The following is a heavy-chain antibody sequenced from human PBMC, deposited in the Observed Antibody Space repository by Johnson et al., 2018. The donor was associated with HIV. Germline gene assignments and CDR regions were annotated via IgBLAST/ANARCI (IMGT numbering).Heavy chain of an antibody. V-gene: IGHV3-11*01. J-gene: IGHJ3*02. CDR1: GFTFSSGFTFSDYY. Sequence: QLVESGGTLIQPGGSLRLSCAASGFTFSSGFTFSDYYMTWIRQAPGKGLEWVSYISSSGSTMYYADSVKGRFTISRDNAKNSLYLQMNSLRAEDTAVYYCARNGLIPAAKGVAFDIWGHGTTVTVSS. CDR3: ARNGLIPAAKGVAFDI. CDR2: ISSSGSTM. D-gene: IGHD2-2*01.